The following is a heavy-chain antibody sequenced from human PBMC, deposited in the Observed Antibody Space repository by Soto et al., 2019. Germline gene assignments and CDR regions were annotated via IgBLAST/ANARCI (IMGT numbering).Heavy chain of an antibody. CDR1: GGTFSTHA. D-gene: IGHD2-15*01. CDR2: IIPISGTT. J-gene: IGHJ6*02. V-gene: IGHV1-69*13. CDR3: ARGYCSGGNCYSGMDV. Sequence: GXSVKVSCKASGGTFSTHAIIWVRQAPGHGLEWMGGIIPISGTTYYTQKFQGRVTITADEPTSTAFMELSSLKSDDTAVFYCARGYCSGGNCYSGMDVWGQGTMVTVSS.